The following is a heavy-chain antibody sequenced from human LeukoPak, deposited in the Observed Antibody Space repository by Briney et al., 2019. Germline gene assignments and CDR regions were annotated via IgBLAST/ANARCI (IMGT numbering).Heavy chain of an antibody. CDR3: ARDLDYYYYYMDV. V-gene: IGHV3-48*04. CDR2: ISSSSSTI. CDR1: GLTFSSYS. J-gene: IGHJ6*03. Sequence: GGSLRLSCAASGLTFSSYSMNWVRQAPGKGLEWVSYISSSSSTIYYADPVKGRFTISRDNAKNSLYLQMNSLRAEDTAVYYCARDLDYYYYYMDVWGKGTTVAVSS.